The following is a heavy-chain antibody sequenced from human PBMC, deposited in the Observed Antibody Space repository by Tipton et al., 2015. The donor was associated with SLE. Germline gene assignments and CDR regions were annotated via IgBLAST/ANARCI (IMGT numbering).Heavy chain of an antibody. V-gene: IGHV4-39*07. CDR3: ARAPYYDSSGYLPPPGYFQH. CDR1: GGSISSGDYY. J-gene: IGHJ1*01. CDR2: IYYSGST. D-gene: IGHD3-22*01. Sequence: TLSLTCTVSGGSISSGDYYWSWIRQPPGKGLEWIGSIYYSGSTYYNPSLKSRVTISVDTSKNQFSLKLSSVTAADTAVYYCARAPYYDSSGYLPPPGYFQHWGQGTLVTVSS.